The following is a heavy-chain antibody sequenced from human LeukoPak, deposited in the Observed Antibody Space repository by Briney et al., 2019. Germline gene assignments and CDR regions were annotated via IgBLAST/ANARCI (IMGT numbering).Heavy chain of an antibody. D-gene: IGHD2-15*01. Sequence: SETLSLTCTVSGGSISSNDYSWGWIRQPPGKGLEWIGSISYSGSTYYNPSLKSRVTISVGTSKNQFSLKLNSVTAADTAVYYCARSVNIVVEYYFDYWGQGTLVTVSS. J-gene: IGHJ4*02. CDR2: ISYSGST. CDR1: GGSISSNDYS. V-gene: IGHV4-39*01. CDR3: ARSVNIVVEYYFDY.